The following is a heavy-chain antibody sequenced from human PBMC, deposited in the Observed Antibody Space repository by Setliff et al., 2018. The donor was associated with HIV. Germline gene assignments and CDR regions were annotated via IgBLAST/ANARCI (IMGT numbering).Heavy chain of an antibody. Sequence: ASVKVSCKTSGDTFRTDAISWVRQAPGQGLEWMGGIIAGNGNTKYSQEFQGRVTITTDTSADTAYMELSSLRFEDTAVYYCARDGGPGSGWGDYSYYYSMDVWGKGTTVTVSS. CDR3: ARDGGPGSGWGDYSYYYSMDV. CDR2: IIAGNGNT. CDR1: GDTFRTDA. V-gene: IGHV1-3*01. J-gene: IGHJ6*04. D-gene: IGHD6-19*01.